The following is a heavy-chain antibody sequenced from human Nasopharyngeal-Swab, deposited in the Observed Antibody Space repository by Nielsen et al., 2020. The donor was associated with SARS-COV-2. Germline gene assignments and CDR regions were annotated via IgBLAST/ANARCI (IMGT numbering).Heavy chain of an antibody. CDR2: ISYDGSNK. CDR3: AKGGYSGYDPLGMDV. Sequence: QAPGKGLEWVAVISYDGSNKYYADSVKGRFTISRDNSKNTLYLQMNSLRAEDTAVYYCAKGGYSGYDPLGMDVWGQGTTVTVSS. D-gene: IGHD5-12*01. V-gene: IGHV3-30*18. J-gene: IGHJ6*02.